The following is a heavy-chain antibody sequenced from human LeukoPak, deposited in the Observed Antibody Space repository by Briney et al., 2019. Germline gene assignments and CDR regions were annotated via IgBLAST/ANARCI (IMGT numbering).Heavy chain of an antibody. CDR3: AGQYYDFWSGYFPLDY. CDR1: GGSISSSSYY. CDR2: IYYSGST. J-gene: IGHJ4*02. Sequence: SETLSLTCTVSGGSISSSSYYWGWIRQPPGKGLEWIGSIYYSGSTYYNPSLKSRVTISVDTSKNQFSLTLSSVTAADTAVYYCAGQYYDFWSGYFPLDYWGQGTLVTVSS. D-gene: IGHD3-3*01. V-gene: IGHV4-39*01.